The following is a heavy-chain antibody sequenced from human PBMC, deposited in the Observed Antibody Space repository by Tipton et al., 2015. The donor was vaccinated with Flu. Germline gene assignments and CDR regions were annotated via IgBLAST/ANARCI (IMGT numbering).Heavy chain of an antibody. Sequence: QSGPEVKKPGASVRVSCEASGHPLTAQWMHWVRQAPGQGLEWMGWINPIRGDTNYAQNFQGRVTVTWDTSIRTAYMELSSLTSDDTAIYFCASGGGDVAFDYWGQGTLVTVSS. CDR1: GHPLTAQW. CDR3: ASGGGDVAFDY. V-gene: IGHV1-2*02. J-gene: IGHJ4*02. CDR2: INPIRGDT. D-gene: IGHD3-16*01.